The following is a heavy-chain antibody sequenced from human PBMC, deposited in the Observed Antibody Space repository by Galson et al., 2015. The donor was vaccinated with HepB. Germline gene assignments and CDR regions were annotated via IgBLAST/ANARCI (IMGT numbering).Heavy chain of an antibody. D-gene: IGHD3-10*01. V-gene: IGHV1-18*04. J-gene: IGHJ4*02. CDR1: GYTFTSYG. CDR3: ARDRYPPGYVGKMVRGALGY. CDR2: ISAYNGNT. Sequence: SVKVSCKASGYTFTSYGISWVRQAPGQGLEWMGWISAYNGNTNYAQKLQGRVTMTTDTSTSTAYMELRSLRSDDTAVYYCARDRYPPGYVGKMVRGALGYWGQGTLVTVSS.